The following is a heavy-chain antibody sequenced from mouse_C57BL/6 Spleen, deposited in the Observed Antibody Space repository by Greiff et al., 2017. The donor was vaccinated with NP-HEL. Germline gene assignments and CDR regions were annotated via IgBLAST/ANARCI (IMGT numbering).Heavy chain of an antibody. CDR2: ISNGGGST. D-gene: IGHD2-1*01. J-gene: IGHJ2*01. CDR3: ARRVYYGNYFDY. CDR1: GFTFSDYY. V-gene: IGHV5-12*01. Sequence: EVNVVESGGGLVQPGGSLKLSCAASGFTFSDYYMYWVRQTPEKRLEWVAYISNGGGSTYYPDTVKGRFTISRDNAKNTLYLQMSRLKSEDTAMYYCARRVYYGNYFDYWGQGTTLTVSS.